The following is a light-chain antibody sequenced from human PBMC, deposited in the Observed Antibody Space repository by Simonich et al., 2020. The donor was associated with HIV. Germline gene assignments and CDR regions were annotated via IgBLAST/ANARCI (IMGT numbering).Light chain of an antibody. CDR3: QQYYSTPRT. J-gene: IGKJ1*01. V-gene: IGKV1-NL1*01. CDR2: ATS. Sequence: DIQLTQSPSFLSASVGDRVTVTCWDRQGISSFLAWYQQKTGKAPKLLLYATSRLESGVPSRCSGSGSGTDYTLTISSLQPEDFATYYCQQYYSTPRTFGQGTKVEIK. CDR1: QGISSF.